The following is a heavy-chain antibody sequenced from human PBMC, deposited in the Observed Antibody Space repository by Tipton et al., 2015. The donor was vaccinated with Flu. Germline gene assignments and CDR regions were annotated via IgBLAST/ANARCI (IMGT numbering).Heavy chain of an antibody. D-gene: IGHD3-3*01. V-gene: IGHV4-4*07. Sequence: TLSLTCTVSGGSISSYYWSWIRQPAGKGLEWIGRIYTSGSTNYNPSLKSRVTMSVDTSKNQFSLKLSSVTAADTAVYYCARETSGYYDCWSGYLLHWGQGTLVTVSS. J-gene: IGHJ4*02. CDR2: IYTSGST. CDR3: ARETSGYYDCWSGYLLH. CDR1: GGSISSYY.